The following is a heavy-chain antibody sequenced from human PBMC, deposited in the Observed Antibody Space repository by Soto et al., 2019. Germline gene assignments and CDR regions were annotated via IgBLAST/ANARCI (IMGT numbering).Heavy chain of an antibody. CDR1: GFTFSSYG. CDR2: IWYDGSNK. CDR3: ARDGDQGHCSGGSCYSDHVKDYMDV. J-gene: IGHJ6*03. V-gene: IGHV3-33*01. Sequence: GGFLRLSCAASGFTFSSYGMHWVRQAPGKGLEWVAVIWYDGSNKYYADSVKGRFTISRDNSKNTLYLQMNSLRAEDTAVYYCARDGDQGHCSGGSCYSDHVKDYMDVWGKGTTVTVSS. D-gene: IGHD2-15*01.